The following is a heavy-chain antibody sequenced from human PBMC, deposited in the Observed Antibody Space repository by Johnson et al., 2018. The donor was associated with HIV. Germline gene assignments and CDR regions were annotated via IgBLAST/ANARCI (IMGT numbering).Heavy chain of an antibody. J-gene: IGHJ3*02. CDR1: GFTFPNAW. CDR2: IKSKTDGETI. V-gene: IGHV3-15*01. D-gene: IGHD1-26*01. CDR3: TTDVPGGPYYNAFDI. Sequence: VQLVESGGGLVQPGGSLRLSCAASGFTFPNAWMHWVRQAPGEGLAWVGRIKSKTDGETIDYAAPVKGRFTISRDDSKNTLYLQMNSLKTEDMAVYYRTTDVPGGPYYNAFDIWGQGKWSPSLQ.